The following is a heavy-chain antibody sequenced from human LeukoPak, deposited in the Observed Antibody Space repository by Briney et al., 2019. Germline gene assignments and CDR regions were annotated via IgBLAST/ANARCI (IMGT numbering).Heavy chain of an antibody. J-gene: IGHJ4*02. Sequence: SETLSLTCAVSGVSISRSNWWSWVRQPPGKGLEWIGSIYYSGSTYYNPSLKSRVTISVDTSKNQFSLKLSSVTAADTAVYYCARSYREQQLPVYWGQGTLVTVSS. CDR3: ARSYREQQLPVY. CDR2: IYYSGST. D-gene: IGHD6-13*01. V-gene: IGHV4-39*01. CDR1: GVSISRSNW.